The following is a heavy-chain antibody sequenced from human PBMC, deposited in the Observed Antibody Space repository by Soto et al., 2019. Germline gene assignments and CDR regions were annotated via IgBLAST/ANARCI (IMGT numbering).Heavy chain of an antibody. CDR1: GGSISSGGYS. D-gene: IGHD3-3*01. CDR2: IYHSGST. CDR3: ARGTGITIFGVVTSSRSNWFDP. V-gene: IGHV4-30-2*01. J-gene: IGHJ5*02. Sequence: SETLSLTCAVSGGSISSGGYSWSWIRQPPGKGLEWIGYIYHSGSTYYNPSIKSRVTIPVDRSKNQFPLKLSSVTAADTAVYYCARGTGITIFGVVTSSRSNWFDPWGQGTLVTVSS.